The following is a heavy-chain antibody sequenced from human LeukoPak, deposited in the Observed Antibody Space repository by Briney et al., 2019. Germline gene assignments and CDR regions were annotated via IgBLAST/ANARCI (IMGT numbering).Heavy chain of an antibody. J-gene: IGHJ4*02. CDR1: GYSFTNYG. D-gene: IGHD6-19*01. CDR3: ARGGNGWFFDD. Sequence: ASVKVSCKASGYSFTNYGISWVRQAPGQGLEWVAWVNGYNGNTNYAQKVQDRVTMTTDTSTSTAYMELRSLRSDDTAVYYCARGGNGWFFDDWGQGTLVTVSS. CDR2: VNGYNGNT. V-gene: IGHV1-18*01.